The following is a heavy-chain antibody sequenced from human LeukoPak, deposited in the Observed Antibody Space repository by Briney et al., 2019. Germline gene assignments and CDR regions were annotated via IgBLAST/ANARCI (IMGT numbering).Heavy chain of an antibody. J-gene: IGHJ3*02. CDR1: GGSISSGDYY. D-gene: IGHD3-3*01. CDR2: IYYSGST. Sequence: SETLPLTCTVSGGSISSGDYYWCWIRQPPGKGLEWIGYIYYSGSTYYNPSLKSRVTISVDTSKNQFSLKLSSVTAADTAVYYCARTGRGYYDFWSGYPRAAFDIWGQGTMVTVSS. V-gene: IGHV4-30-4*08. CDR3: ARTGRGYYDFWSGYPRAAFDI.